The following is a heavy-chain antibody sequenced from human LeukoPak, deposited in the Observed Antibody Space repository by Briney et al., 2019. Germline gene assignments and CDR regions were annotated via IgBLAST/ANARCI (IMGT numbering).Heavy chain of an antibody. Sequence: PGGSQRLSCAASGYTFSSYAMHGLRQAPGKGLEWVAVISYDGSNKYYADSVKGRFTISRDNSKNTLYLQMNSLRAEDTAVYYCARGSPLVVVAANLDYWGQGTLVTVYS. CDR1: GYTFSSYA. CDR2: ISYDGSNK. V-gene: IGHV3-30*04. J-gene: IGHJ4*02. D-gene: IGHD2-15*01. CDR3: ARGSPLVVVAANLDY.